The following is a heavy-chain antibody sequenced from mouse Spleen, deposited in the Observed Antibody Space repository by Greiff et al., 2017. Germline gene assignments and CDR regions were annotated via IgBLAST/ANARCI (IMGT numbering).Heavy chain of an antibody. J-gene: IGHJ4*01. CDR3: ARTGYDSNYYALDY. CDR2: IWTGGGT. Sequence: QVQLKESGPGLVAPSQSLSITCTVSGFSLTSYAISWVRQSPGKGLEWLGVIWTGGGTNYNSALKSRLSISKDNSKSQVFLKMKSLQIDDTARYYCARTGYDSNYYALDYWGQGTSVTVSS. CDR1: GFSLTSYA. D-gene: IGHD2-14*01. V-gene: IGHV2-9-1*01.